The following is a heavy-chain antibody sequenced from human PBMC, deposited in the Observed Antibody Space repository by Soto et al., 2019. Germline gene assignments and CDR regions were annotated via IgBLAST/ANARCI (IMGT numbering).Heavy chain of an antibody. CDR3: ARAQTIFGIITVFDY. V-gene: IGHV4-31*03. J-gene: IGHJ4*02. D-gene: IGHD3-3*01. CDR2: IYYSGST. CDR1: GGSINSGGYY. Sequence: SETLSLTCTVSGGSINSGGYYWSWIRQHPGKGLEWIGYIYYSGSTYYNPSLKSRVTISIDTSKNQFSLKLSSVTAADTAVCYCARAQTIFGIITVFDYWGQGTLVTVSS.